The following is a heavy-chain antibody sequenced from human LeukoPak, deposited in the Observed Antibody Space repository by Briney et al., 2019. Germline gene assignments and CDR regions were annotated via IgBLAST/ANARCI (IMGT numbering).Heavy chain of an antibody. CDR3: ARDRYSDYYYYMDV. CDR2: INPNSGGT. Sequence: ASVKVSCKASGYTFTGYYMHGVRQAPGQGLEWMGWINPNSGGTNYAQKFQGRVTMTRDTSISTAYMELSRLRSDDTAVYYYARDRYSDYYYYMDVWGKGTTVTVSS. D-gene: IGHD1-1*01. CDR1: GYTFTGYY. J-gene: IGHJ6*03. V-gene: IGHV1-2*02.